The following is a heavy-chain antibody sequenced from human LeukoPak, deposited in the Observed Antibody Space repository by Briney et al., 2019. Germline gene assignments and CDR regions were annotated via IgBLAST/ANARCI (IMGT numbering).Heavy chain of an antibody. CDR2: IYYSGST. CDR3: ARSNRDASAFDI. D-gene: IGHD1/OR15-1a*01. V-gene: IGHV4-59*01. J-gene: IGHJ3*02. CDR1: GGSISSYY. Sequence: SETLSLTCTVSGGSISSYYWSWIRQPPGKGLEWIGYIYYSGSTNYNPSLKSRVTISVDTSKNQFSLKLSSVTAADTAVYYCARSNRDASAFDIWGQGTMVTVSS.